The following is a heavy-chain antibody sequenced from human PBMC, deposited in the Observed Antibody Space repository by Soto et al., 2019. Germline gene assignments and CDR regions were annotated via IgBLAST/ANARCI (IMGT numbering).Heavy chain of an antibody. CDR2: INAGNGNT. Sequence: QVQLVQSGAEVKKPGASVKVSCKASGYTFTSYAMHWVRQAPGQRLEWMGWINAGNGNTKYSQKFQGRVTITRDASASTAYMEVSSLRSEDTAVYYCARGDYYDIHDYCRQGTLVTVSS. D-gene: IGHD3-22*01. J-gene: IGHJ4*02. V-gene: IGHV1-3*01. CDR1: GYTFTSYA. CDR3: ARGDYYDIHDY.